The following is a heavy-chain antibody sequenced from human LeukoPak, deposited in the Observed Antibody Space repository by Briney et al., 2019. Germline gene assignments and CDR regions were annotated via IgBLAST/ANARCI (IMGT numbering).Heavy chain of an antibody. Sequence: LGESLKISCKGSGYSFTSYWIGWVRQMPGKGLEWMGIIYPGDSDTRYSPSFQGQVTISADKSISTAYLQWSSLKASDTAMNYCARLSRSTSAGNFQHWGQGTLVTVSS. CDR2: IYPGDSDT. V-gene: IGHV5-51*01. J-gene: IGHJ1*01. CDR3: ARLSRSTSAGNFQH. CDR1: GYSFTSYW. D-gene: IGHD2-2*01.